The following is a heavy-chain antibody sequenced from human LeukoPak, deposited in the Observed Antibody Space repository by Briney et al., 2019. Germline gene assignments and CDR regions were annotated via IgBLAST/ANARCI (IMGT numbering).Heavy chain of an antibody. CDR2: ISWAGGSI. CDR1: GFTFDAYA. J-gene: IGHJ4*02. Sequence: PGGSLRLSCAASGFTFDAYAMHWVRQAPGKGLEWVSGISWAGGSIGYADSVKGRFTISRDIAKNSLYLQMNSLRAEDTALYYCAKDGGGIGYFDYWGQGTLVTVSS. D-gene: IGHD6-13*01. CDR3: AKDGGGIGYFDY. V-gene: IGHV3-9*01.